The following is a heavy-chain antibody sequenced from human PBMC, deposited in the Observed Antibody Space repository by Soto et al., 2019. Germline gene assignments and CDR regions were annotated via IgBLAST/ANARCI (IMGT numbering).Heavy chain of an antibody. D-gene: IGHD2-15*01. V-gene: IGHV3-30*18. Sequence: QVQLVESGGGVVQPGRSLRLSCAASGFTFSNYGMHWVRQAPGEGLEWVAVISYDGNNKYYADSVKGRFTISRDNSKNTLYVQMNSLRAEDTAVYYCAKERARYCSGGSCYGLGMDVWGQGTTVTVSS. J-gene: IGHJ6*02. CDR2: ISYDGNNK. CDR3: AKERARYCSGGSCYGLGMDV. CDR1: GFTFSNYG.